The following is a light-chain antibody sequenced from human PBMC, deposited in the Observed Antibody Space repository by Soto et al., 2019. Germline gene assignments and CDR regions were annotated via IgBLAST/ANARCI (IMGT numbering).Light chain of an antibody. J-gene: IGKJ1*01. CDR2: GAS. V-gene: IGKV3-15*01. Sequence: EIVMTQSPATLSGSPGERATLSCRASQSVAVNLAGYQQKPGQDTRILIYGASTRATGIPARFSGSGSGTEFTLSISSLQAEDFAVYYCQQDNNWPRTFGEGTKVEIK. CDR3: QQDNNWPRT. CDR1: QSVAVN.